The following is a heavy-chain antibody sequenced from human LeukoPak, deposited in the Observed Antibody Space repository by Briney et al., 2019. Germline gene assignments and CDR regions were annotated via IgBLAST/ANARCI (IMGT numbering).Heavy chain of an antibody. V-gene: IGHV3-23*01. D-gene: IGHD2-2*01. J-gene: IGHJ4*02. CDR1: GFTFRSYA. Sequence: GGSLRLSCAASGFTFRSYAMSWVRQAPGKGLEWVSAISGSGGSTYYADSVKGRFTISRDNSKNTLYLQMNSLRAEDTAVYYCAKDVCSSTSCYLFDYWGQGTLVTVSS. CDR2: ISGSGGST. CDR3: AKDVCSSTSCYLFDY.